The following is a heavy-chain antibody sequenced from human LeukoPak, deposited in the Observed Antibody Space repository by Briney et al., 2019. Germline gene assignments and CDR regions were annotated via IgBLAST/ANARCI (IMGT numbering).Heavy chain of an antibody. J-gene: IGHJ3*02. CDR2: INRDGSRT. V-gene: IGHV3-74*01. D-gene: IGHD6-6*01. CDR3: ASLFLCYGCSSSSDSFNI. Sequence: GGSLRLSCEASGFTFSRYWMHWVRHAPGKGLVWVSRINRDGSRTTYADSVRGRFTISRDNAKNTLYLQMNSLRAEDTAVYYCASLFLCYGCSSSSDSFNIWGQGTMVTVSS. CDR1: GFTFSRYW.